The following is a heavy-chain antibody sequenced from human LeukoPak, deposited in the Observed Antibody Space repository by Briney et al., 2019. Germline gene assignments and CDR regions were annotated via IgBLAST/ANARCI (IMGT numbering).Heavy chain of an antibody. J-gene: IGHJ4*02. CDR2: IYYSGST. CDR3: ASLTTPIAAAQYYFDY. CDR1: GGSISSYY. D-gene: IGHD6-13*01. Sequence: SETLSLTCTVSGGSISSYYWSWIRQPPGKGLEWIGYIYYSGSTNYNPPLKSRVTTSVDTSKNQFSLKLSSVTAADTAVYYCASLTTPIAAAQYYFDYWGQGTLVTVSS. V-gene: IGHV4-59*01.